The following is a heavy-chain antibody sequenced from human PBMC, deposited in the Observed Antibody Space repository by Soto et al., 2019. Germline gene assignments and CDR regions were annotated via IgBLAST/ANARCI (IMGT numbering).Heavy chain of an antibody. CDR3: ARDTRYSGYDYPYYYYGMDV. J-gene: IGHJ6*02. D-gene: IGHD5-12*01. Sequence: ASVKVSCKASGYTFTSYGISWVRQAPGQGLEWMGWISAYNGNTNYAQKLQGRVTMTTDTSTSTAYMELRSLRSDDTAVYYCARDTRYSGYDYPYYYYGMDVWGQGTTVTAP. CDR2: ISAYNGNT. CDR1: GYTFTSYG. V-gene: IGHV1-18*04.